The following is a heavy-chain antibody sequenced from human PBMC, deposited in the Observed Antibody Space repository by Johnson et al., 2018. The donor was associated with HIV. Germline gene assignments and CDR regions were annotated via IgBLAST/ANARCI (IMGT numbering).Heavy chain of an antibody. CDR2: IYSGGST. Sequence: MQLVESGGGLIQPGGSLRLSCAASGFTVSSYYMSWVRQAPGKGLEWVSVIYSGGSTYYADSVKGRFTISRDNSKNTLYLQMNSLRVEDTAVYYCASEVRGVLDIWGQGTMVTVSS. V-gene: IGHV3-53*01. CDR3: ASEVRGVLDI. J-gene: IGHJ3*02. CDR1: GFTVSSYY. D-gene: IGHD3-10*01.